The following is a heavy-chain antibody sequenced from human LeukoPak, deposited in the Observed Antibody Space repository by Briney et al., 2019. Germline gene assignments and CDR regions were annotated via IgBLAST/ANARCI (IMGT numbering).Heavy chain of an antibody. J-gene: IGHJ4*02. Sequence: GGSLRLSCAASGFTFSTFAMIWVRQPPGKGLEWVSSIFPSGGEIHYADSVRGRFTISRDNSKGTLSLQMNSLRAEDTAIYYCATYRQVLLPFESWGQGTLVTVSS. CDR1: GFTFSTFA. V-gene: IGHV3-23*01. D-gene: IGHD2-8*02. CDR3: ATYRQVLLPFES. CDR2: IFPSGGEI.